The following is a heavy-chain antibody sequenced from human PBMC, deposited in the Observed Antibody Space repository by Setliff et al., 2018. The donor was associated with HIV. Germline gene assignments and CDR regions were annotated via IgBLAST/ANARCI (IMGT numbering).Heavy chain of an antibody. J-gene: IGHJ4*02. CDR1: GFAFSSYS. Sequence: GGSLRLSCAASGFAFSSYSMNWVRQAPGKGLEWVSSISSSSYYIYYADSVKGRFTISRDNAKNSLFLQMNSLRAEDTAVYYCASIELAAMVPVDYWGQGTLVTVSS. CDR2: ISSSSYYI. CDR3: ASIELAAMVPVDY. D-gene: IGHD5-18*01. V-gene: IGHV3-21*01.